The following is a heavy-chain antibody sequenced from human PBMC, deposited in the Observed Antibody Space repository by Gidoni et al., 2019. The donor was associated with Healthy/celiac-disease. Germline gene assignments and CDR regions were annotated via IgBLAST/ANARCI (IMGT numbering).Heavy chain of an antibody. J-gene: IGHJ3*02. CDR3: ARGPLRDYVWGSYRYRRDAFDI. Sequence: QVQLQQWGAGLLKPSETLSLTCAVYGGSFRGYYWSWIRQPPGKGLEWIGEINHSGSTNYNPSLKGRVTISVDTSKNQFSLKLSSVTAADTAVYYCARGPLRDYVWGSYRYRRDAFDIWGQGTMVTVSS. CDR2: INHSGST. CDR1: GGSFRGYY. D-gene: IGHD3-16*02. V-gene: IGHV4-34*01.